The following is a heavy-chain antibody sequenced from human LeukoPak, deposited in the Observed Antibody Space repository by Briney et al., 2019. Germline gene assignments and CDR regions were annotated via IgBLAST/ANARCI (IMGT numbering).Heavy chain of an antibody. CDR1: GFTFSSYG. J-gene: IGHJ6*03. CDR2: IWYDGSNK. D-gene: IGHD2-2*01. Sequence: GRSLRLSCAASGFTFSSYGMHWVRQAPGKGLEWVAVIWYDGSNKYYADSVKGRFTISRDNSKNTLYLQMNSLRAEDTAVYYCAKAKGDIVVVPAAIVYYYYYYCMDVWGKGTTVTVSS. V-gene: IGHV3-33*06. CDR3: AKAKGDIVVVPAAIVYYYYYYCMDV.